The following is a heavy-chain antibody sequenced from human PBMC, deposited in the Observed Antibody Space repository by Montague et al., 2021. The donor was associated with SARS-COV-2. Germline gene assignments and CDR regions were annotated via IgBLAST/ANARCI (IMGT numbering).Heavy chain of an antibody. CDR3: SSYQNYYYYYGMDV. CDR2: ISSSSSYI. Sequence: SLRLSGAASGFTFSSYSMNWVRQAPGKGLEWVSSISSSSSYIYYADSVKGRFTISRDNAKNSLYLQMNSLRAEDTAVYYRSSYQNYYYYYGMDVWGQGTTVTVSS. D-gene: IGHD2-2*01. CDR1: GFTFSSYS. J-gene: IGHJ6*02. V-gene: IGHV3-21*01.